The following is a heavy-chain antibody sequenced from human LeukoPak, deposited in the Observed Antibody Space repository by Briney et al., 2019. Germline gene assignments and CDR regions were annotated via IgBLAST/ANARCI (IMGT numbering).Heavy chain of an antibody. CDR3: AKDGPRGIVGATLSAYYFDY. J-gene: IGHJ4*02. Sequence: PGGSLRLSCAASGFTFDDYTMHWVRQAPGKGLEWVSLISWDGGSTYYADSVKGRFTISRDNSKNSLYLQMNSLRTEDTALYYCAKDGPRGIVGATLSAYYFDYWGQGTLVTVSS. D-gene: IGHD1-26*01. V-gene: IGHV3-43*01. CDR2: ISWDGGST. CDR1: GFTFDDYT.